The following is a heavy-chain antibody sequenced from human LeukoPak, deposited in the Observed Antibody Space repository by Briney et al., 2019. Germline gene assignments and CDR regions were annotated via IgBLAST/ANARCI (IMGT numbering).Heavy chain of an antibody. D-gene: IGHD5-24*01. V-gene: IGHV3-74*01. Sequence: GGSLRLSCAASGFTFSSYWMHWVRQAPGKGLVWVSRINSDGSSTSYADSVKGRFTISRDNAKNTLYLQMNSLRAEDTALYYCARERELPLDAFDIWGQGTMVTVSS. CDR2: INSDGSST. J-gene: IGHJ3*02. CDR3: ARERELPLDAFDI. CDR1: GFTFSSYW.